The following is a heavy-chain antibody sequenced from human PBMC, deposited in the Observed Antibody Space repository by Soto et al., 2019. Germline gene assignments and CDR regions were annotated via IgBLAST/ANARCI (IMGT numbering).Heavy chain of an antibody. CDR3: AKNWNWGSLVH. CDR1: GDSISTDY. V-gene: IGHV4-59*08. J-gene: IGHJ4*02. D-gene: IGHD7-27*01. CDR2: TYYGGST. Sequence: QVHLQESGPGLVKPSETLSLTCTVSGDSISTDYWSWIRQSPGKGLEWIGFTYYGGSTNYNPSLKSLVTISVDTPKTLCPLKLSSVTAADTAVYYCAKNWNWGSLVHWGQGTLVTVSS.